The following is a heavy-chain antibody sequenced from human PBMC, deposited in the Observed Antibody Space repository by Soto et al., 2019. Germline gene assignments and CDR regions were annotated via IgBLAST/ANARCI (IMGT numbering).Heavy chain of an antibody. CDR1: GDSVSGDYY. Sequence: QVQLQESGPGLVKPSQTLSLTCTVSGDSVSGDYYWSWVRQRPRKGLEWIGYVSPIGAPYCSPSLNSRVSISIDTSNNPLSLEVRSVTAANTALYYCARDRGSSGMDVWGQGTTVTVSS. V-gene: IGHV4-31*03. CDR3: ARDRGSSGMDV. CDR2: VSPIGAP. J-gene: IGHJ6*02.